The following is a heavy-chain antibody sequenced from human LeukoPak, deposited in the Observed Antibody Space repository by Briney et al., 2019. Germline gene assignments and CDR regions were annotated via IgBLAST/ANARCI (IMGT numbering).Heavy chain of an antibody. Sequence: ASVKVSCKASGYTFTSYGISWVRQAPGQGLEWMGWISAYNGNTNYAQKLQGRVTMTTDTSTSTAYMELRSLRSDDTAVYYCARDGGPGRYCSGGSCYWDCWGQGTLVTVSS. CDR2: ISAYNGNT. CDR1: GYTFTSYG. CDR3: ARDGGPGRYCSGGSCYWDC. J-gene: IGHJ4*02. D-gene: IGHD2-15*01. V-gene: IGHV1-18*01.